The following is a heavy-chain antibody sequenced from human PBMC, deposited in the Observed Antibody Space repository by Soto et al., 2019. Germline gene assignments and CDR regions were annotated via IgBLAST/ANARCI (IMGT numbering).Heavy chain of an antibody. J-gene: IGHJ2*01. Sequence: QVQLVQSGAEVKKPGASVKVSCKASGYTFTSYGISWVRQAPGQGLEWMGWISAYNGNTNYAQKLQGRVTMPTDTSTSTAYMELRRLRSDDTAVYYCATGAYCGGDCYSYWYFDLWGRGTLVTVSS. CDR1: GYTFTSYG. CDR2: ISAYNGNT. CDR3: ATGAYCGGDCYSYWYFDL. V-gene: IGHV1-18*01. D-gene: IGHD2-21*02.